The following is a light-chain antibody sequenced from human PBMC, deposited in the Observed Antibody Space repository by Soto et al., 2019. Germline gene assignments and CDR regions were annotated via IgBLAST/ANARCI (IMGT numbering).Light chain of an antibody. CDR1: ESIRTF. CDR2: GAS. CDR3: QQRSNWPLT. Sequence: EIVLTQSPATLSLSPGERAILSCRASESIRTFLAWYQQKPGQAPRLLIYGASSRATGIPARFSGSGSGTDFTLTISSLEPEDFAVYYCQQRSNWPLTFGGGTKVEIK. V-gene: IGKV3-11*01. J-gene: IGKJ4*01.